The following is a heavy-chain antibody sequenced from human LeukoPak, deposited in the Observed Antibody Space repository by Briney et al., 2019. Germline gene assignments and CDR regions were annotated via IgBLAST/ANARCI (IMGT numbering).Heavy chain of an antibody. D-gene: IGHD6-19*01. CDR1: GFTFSSYG. J-gene: IGHJ4*02. CDR2: ISYDGSNK. CDR3: AKAPPSGWYVNY. Sequence: PGGSLRLSCAASGFTFSSYGMHWVRQAPGKGLEWVAVISYDGSNKYYADSVKGRFTISRDNSKNTLYLQMNSLRAEDTAVYYCAKAPPSGWYVNYWGQGTLVTVSS. V-gene: IGHV3-30*18.